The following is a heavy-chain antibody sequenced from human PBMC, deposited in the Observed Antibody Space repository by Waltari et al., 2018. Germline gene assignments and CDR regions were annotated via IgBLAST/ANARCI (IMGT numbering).Heavy chain of an antibody. D-gene: IGHD3-16*01. CDR1: GFRFSDFW. CDR2: MNQDGSAK. V-gene: IGHV3-7*03. CDR3: ARVAWGLGQDN. Sequence: EVQLVESGGGLVQPGGALRLSCAASGFRFSDFWMSWVRQAPEKGVECVATMNQDGSAKVYVDSVRGRFTVSRDNAKNSLFLQVNSLRAEDTAVYYCARVAWGLGQDNWGQGTLVTVSS. J-gene: IGHJ4*02.